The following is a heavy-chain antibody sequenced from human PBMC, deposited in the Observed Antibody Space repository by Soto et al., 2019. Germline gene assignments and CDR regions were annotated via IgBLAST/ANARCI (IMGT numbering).Heavy chain of an antibody. D-gene: IGHD2-2*01. CDR3: ASKAFLGDCSCSSLYPGGDDAIDI. J-gene: IGHJ3*02. CDR2: IIPILGIA. CDR1: GGTFSSYT. Sequence: ASVKVSCKASGGTFSSYTISWVRQAPGQGLEWMGRIIPILGIANYAQKFQGRVTITADKSTSTAYMELSSLRSEDTAVYYCASKAFLGDCSCSSLYPGGDDAIDIWGQGTMVTVSS. V-gene: IGHV1-69*02.